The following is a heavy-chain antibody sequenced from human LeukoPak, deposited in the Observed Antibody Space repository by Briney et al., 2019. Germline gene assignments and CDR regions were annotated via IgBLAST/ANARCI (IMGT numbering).Heavy chain of an antibody. CDR3: ATEIVVVPAARGGDAFDI. D-gene: IGHD2-2*01. J-gene: IGHJ3*02. V-gene: IGHV1-18*01. CDR1: GYTFTSYG. CDR2: ISAYNGNT. Sequence: GASVKVSCKASGYTFTSYGISWVRQAPGQGLEWMGWISAYNGNTNYAQKLQGRVTMTTDTSTSTAYMELRSLRSDDTAVYYCATEIVVVPAARGGDAFDIWGQGTMVTVSS.